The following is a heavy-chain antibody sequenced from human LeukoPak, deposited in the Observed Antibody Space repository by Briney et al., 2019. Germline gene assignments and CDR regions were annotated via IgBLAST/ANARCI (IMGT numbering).Heavy chain of an antibody. D-gene: IGHD4-23*01. V-gene: IGHV3-53*01. CDR1: GFTVSTNY. CDR2: IYSGGST. Sequence: GGSLRLSCAASGFTVSTNYMSWVPQAPGKGLERASVIYSGGSTYYADSMKGRFTISRDNSKNTLYLQMNSLRAEDTAVYYCARAGYGGNPEILDYWGQGTLVTVSS. CDR3: ARAGYGGNPEILDY. J-gene: IGHJ4*02.